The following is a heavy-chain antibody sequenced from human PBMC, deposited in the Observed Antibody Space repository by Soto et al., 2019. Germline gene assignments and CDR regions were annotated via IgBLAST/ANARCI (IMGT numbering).Heavy chain of an antibody. CDR2: FSHDGHA. CDR1: GDSISDTRYY. D-gene: IGHD4-17*01. J-gene: IGHJ5*02. CDR3: ARQVYGDYLGGNWFDP. Sequence: SETLSLTCSVLGDSISDTRYYWGWIRQSPEKGLEWIGSFSHDGHAYYKPSLKSRVTLFADTSRNQFSLKMKSVTVADTALYFGARQVYGDYLGGNWFDPWGQGALVTASS. V-gene: IGHV4-39*01.